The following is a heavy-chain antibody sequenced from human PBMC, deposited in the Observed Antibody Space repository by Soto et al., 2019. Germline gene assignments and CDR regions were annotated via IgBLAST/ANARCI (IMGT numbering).Heavy chain of an antibody. CDR3: ARGQGYYYYYYMDV. CDR1: GYTFTSYD. Sequence: ASLKVSCKASGYTFTSYDINWVRQATGQGLEWMGWMNPNSGNTGYAQKFQGRVTMTRNTSISTAYMELSSLRSEDTAVYYCARGQGYYYYYYMDVWGKGTTVTVSS. CDR2: MNPNSGNT. V-gene: IGHV1-8*01. J-gene: IGHJ6*03.